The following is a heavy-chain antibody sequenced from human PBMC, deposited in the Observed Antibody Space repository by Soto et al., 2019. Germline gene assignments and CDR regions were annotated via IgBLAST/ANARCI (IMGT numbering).Heavy chain of an antibody. CDR2: IYHSGST. CDR3: AREAGDSIFDY. CDR1: GGSISSGGSS. Sequence: SETLSLTCAVSGGSISSGGSSWSWILQPPGKGLEWIGYIYHSGSTYYNPSLKSRVTISVDRSKNQFSLKLSSVTAADTAVDYCAREAGDSIFDYWGQGTLVTVSS. J-gene: IGHJ4*02. V-gene: IGHV4-30-2*01. D-gene: IGHD4-17*01.